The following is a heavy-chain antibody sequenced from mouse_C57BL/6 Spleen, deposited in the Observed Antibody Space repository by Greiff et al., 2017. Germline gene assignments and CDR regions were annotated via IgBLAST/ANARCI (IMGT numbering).Heavy chain of an antibody. J-gene: IGHJ2*01. CDR1: GYTFTDYY. CDR2: INPKNGGT. CDR3: ARTLDGYYTYFDY. D-gene: IGHD2-3*01. V-gene: IGHV1-26*01. Sequence: EVQLQQSGPELVKPGASVKISCKASGYTFTDYYMNWVKQSHGKSLEWIGDINPKNGGTSYNQKFKGKATLTVDKSSSTAYMELRSLTSEDSAVYYCARTLDGYYTYFDYWGQGTTLTVSS.